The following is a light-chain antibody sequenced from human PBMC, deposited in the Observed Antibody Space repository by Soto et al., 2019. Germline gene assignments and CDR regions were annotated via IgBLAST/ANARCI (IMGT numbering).Light chain of an antibody. V-gene: IGKV1-39*01. J-gene: IGKJ4*01. CDR2: SAS. CDR3: QQSYSLPRT. Sequence: DIQMTQSPSSLSASVGDRVTLTCRAGQDINSYLSWYQQKPGKAPNLLIYSASSLQSGVPSRFSGSGSGTDFTLTISSLQPEDFATYYCQQSYSLPRTFGGGTKVEIK. CDR1: QDINSY.